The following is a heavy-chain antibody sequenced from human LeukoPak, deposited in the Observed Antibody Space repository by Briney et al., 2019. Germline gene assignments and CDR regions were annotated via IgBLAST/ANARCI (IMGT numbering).Heavy chain of an antibody. CDR1: GDSVSSNSAA. CDR2: TYYRSKWKK. Sequence: SQTLSLTCAISGDSVSSNSAAWNWIRQSPSRGLEWLGRTYYRSKWKKDYAVPVKSRITINPDTSKNQFSLQLNSVTPEDTAVYYCAGEGGMAEAAFDIWGQGTMVTVSS. CDR3: AGEGGMAEAAFDI. V-gene: IGHV6-1*01. D-gene: IGHD6-13*01. J-gene: IGHJ3*02.